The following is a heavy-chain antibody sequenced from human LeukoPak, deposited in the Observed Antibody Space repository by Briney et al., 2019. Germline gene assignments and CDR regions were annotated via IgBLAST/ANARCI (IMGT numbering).Heavy chain of an antibody. J-gene: IGHJ4*02. V-gene: IGHV3-11*04. Sequence: GGSLRLSCAASGFTFSDYYLGWIRQAPGKGLEWVSYISSSGNTIYYADSVKGRFTISRDNAKNSLYLQMNSLRAEDTAVYYCARDPGNNYWGQGTLVTVSS. CDR1: GFTFSDYY. CDR3: ARDPGNNY. CDR2: ISSSGNTI. D-gene: IGHD2/OR15-2a*01.